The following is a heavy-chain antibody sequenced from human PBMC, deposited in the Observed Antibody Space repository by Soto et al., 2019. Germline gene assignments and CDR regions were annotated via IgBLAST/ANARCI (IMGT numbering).Heavy chain of an antibody. Sequence: GASVKVSCKASGYTFTGYYMHWVRQAPGQGLEWMGWINPNSGGTNYAQKFQGWVTMTRDTSISTAYMELSRLRSDDTAVYYCARMPRLRQGPEYYYYGMDVWGQGTTVTVSS. J-gene: IGHJ6*02. CDR2: INPNSGGT. CDR3: ARMPRLRQGPEYYYYGMDV. CDR1: GYTFTGYY. D-gene: IGHD3-3*01. V-gene: IGHV1-2*04.